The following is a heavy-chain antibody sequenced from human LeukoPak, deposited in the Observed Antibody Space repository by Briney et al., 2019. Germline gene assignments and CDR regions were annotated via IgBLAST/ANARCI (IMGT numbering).Heavy chain of an antibody. D-gene: IGHD2-21*02. V-gene: IGHV3-23*01. CDR1: GFTFSSYA. CDR3: AKYLASIVVVTANDY. Sequence: GGSLRLSCAASGFTFSSYAMSRVRQAPGKGLEWVSAISGSGGSTYYADSVKGRFTISRDNSKNTLYLQMNSLRAEDTAVYYCAKYLASIVVVTANDYWGQGTLVTVSS. J-gene: IGHJ4*02. CDR2: ISGSGGST.